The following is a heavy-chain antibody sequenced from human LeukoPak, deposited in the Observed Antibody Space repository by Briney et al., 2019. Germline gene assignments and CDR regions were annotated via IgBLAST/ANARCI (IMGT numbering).Heavy chain of an antibody. J-gene: IGHJ5*02. D-gene: IGHD2-15*01. V-gene: IGHV4-39*02. CDR1: IXSSSYY. Sequence: IXSSSYYWGWVRQPPGKGVEWIGSIYYSGSTYYNPSLKSRVTISVDTSKNQFSLKLSSVTAADTAVYYCARDVIVVVAADAYNWFDPWGQGTLVT. CDR2: IYYSGST. CDR3: ARDVIVVVAADAYNWFDP.